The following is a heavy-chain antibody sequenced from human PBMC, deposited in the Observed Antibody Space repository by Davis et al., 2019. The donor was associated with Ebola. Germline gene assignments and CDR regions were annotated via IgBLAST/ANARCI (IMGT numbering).Heavy chain of an antibody. Sequence: PSETLSLTCTVSGGSVNTDSYYWSWIRQPPGKGLEWIGYMFYSGSTNYNPSLKSRVTISVDTSKNQFSLKLSSVTDADTAVYYCAGQIVVGYWAFDYWGQGTLVTVSS. J-gene: IGHJ4*02. CDR1: GGSVNTDSYY. D-gene: IGHD3-22*01. CDR3: AGQIVVGYWAFDY. V-gene: IGHV4-61*01. CDR2: MFYSGST.